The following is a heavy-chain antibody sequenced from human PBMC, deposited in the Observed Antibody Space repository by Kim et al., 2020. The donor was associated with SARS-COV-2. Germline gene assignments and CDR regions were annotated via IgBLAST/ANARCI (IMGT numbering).Heavy chain of an antibody. Sequence: GGSLRLSCAASGFTFSSYAMSWVRQAPGKGLEWVSAISGSGGSTYYADSVKGRFTISRDNSKNTLYLQMNSLRAEDTAVYYCAKVPYCSSTSCSEPLASLDDPYYYYYGMDVWGQGTTVTVSS. CDR2: ISGSGGST. CDR1: GFTFSSYA. D-gene: IGHD2-2*01. CDR3: AKVPYCSSTSCSEPLASLDDPYYYYYGMDV. J-gene: IGHJ6*02. V-gene: IGHV3-23*01.